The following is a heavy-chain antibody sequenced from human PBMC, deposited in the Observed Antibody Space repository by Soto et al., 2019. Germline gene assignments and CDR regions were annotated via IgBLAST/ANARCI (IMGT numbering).Heavy chain of an antibody. V-gene: IGHV4-59*01. Sequence: PSETLSLTCTVSGGSISSYYWSWIRQPPGKGLEWIGYIYYSGSTNYNPSLKSRVTIPVDTSKNQFFLKLSSVTAADTAVYYCAGGGVGGGFYYDSSGFLVVFDMGGQGKMVT. CDR2: IYYSGST. CDR1: GGSISSYY. D-gene: IGHD3-22*01. J-gene: IGHJ3*02. CDR3: AGGGVGGGFYYDSSGFLVVFDM.